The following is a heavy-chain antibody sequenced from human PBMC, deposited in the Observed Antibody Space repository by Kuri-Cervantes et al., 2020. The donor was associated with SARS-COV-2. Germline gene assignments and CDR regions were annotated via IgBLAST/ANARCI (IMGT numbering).Heavy chain of an antibody. D-gene: IGHD4-17*01. CDR1: GGSISSSSYY. Sequence: ESLRLSCTVSGGSISSSSYYWGWIRQPPGKGLEWIGSIYYSGSTYYNPSLKSRVTISVDTSKNQFSLKLSSVTAADTAVYYCARPADYGDYVRVVYTDVWGKGTTVTVSS. J-gene: IGHJ6*03. CDR2: IYYSGST. CDR3: ARPADYGDYVRVVYTDV. V-gene: IGHV4-39*07.